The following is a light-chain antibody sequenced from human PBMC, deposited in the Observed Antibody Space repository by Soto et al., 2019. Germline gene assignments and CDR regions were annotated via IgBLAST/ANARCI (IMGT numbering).Light chain of an antibody. Sequence: DIPMTQSPSTVSASVGDRVTITCRASQSISTWLAWYQQKPGKAPDLLIYKASRLESGVPSRFSGYGSGTEFTLIISSLQPDDFATYYCQQYDTYPLTFGGGTKVEI. CDR3: QQYDTYPLT. CDR1: QSISTW. V-gene: IGKV1-5*03. CDR2: KAS. J-gene: IGKJ4*01.